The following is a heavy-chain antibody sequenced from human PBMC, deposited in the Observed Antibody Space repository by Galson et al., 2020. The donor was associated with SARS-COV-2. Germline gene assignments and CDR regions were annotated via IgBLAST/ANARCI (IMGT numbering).Heavy chain of an antibody. CDR3: ARRGPGSGTAFDP. Sequence: ASVKVSCKASDYIFTTYYFHWVRQAPGQGLEWMGWINPNSGDTNYAPRFQGWVTMTRDTSITTAYMELTSLRSEDTAVYYCARRGPGSGTAFDPWGQGPRVSISS. V-gene: IGHV1-2*04. D-gene: IGHD3-10*01. J-gene: IGHJ5*02. CDR2: INPNSGDT. CDR1: DYIFTTYY.